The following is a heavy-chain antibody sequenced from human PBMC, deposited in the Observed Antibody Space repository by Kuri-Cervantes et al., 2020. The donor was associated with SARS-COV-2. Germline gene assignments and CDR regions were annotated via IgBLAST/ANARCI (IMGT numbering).Heavy chain of an antibody. CDR3: ARAGVAGYSSGWNPYYYYGMDV. J-gene: IGHJ6*02. V-gene: IGHV1-69*13. Sequence: SVKVSCKASGGTFSNYAISWVRQAPGQGLEWMGGIIPIFGTANYAQKFQGRVTITADESTSTAYMELSSLRSEDTAVYYCARAGVAGYSSGWNPYYYYGMDVWGQGTTVIVSS. D-gene: IGHD6-19*01. CDR1: GGTFSNYA. CDR2: IIPIFGTA.